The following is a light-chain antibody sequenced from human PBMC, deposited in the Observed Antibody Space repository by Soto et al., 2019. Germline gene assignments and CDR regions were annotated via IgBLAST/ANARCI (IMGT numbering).Light chain of an antibody. J-gene: IGKJ2*01. CDR3: QQYNSYSPYT. Sequence: IQMTQSPSTLPASVGDRVTITCRASQSISRWLAWYHQKPGKAPKLLIYKASSLESGVPSRFSGSGSGTEFTLTISSLQPDDFATYYCQQYNSYSPYTFGQGTKLEIK. CDR2: KAS. V-gene: IGKV1-5*03. CDR1: QSISRW.